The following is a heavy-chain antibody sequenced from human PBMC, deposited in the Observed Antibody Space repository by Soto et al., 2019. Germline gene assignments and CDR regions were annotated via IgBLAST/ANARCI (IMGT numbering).Heavy chain of an antibody. CDR1: GFTFSSYW. D-gene: IGHD3-22*01. V-gene: IGHV3-7*05. CDR2: IKQDGSEK. Sequence: EVQLVESGGGLVQPGGSLRLSCAASGFTFSSYWMSWVRQAPGKGLEWVANIKQDGSEKYYVDSVKGRFTISRDNAKNSLYLQMNSLRAEDTAVYHCARDAPYYYDSSGYYSDYWGQGTLVTVSS. J-gene: IGHJ4*02. CDR3: ARDAPYYYDSSGYYSDY.